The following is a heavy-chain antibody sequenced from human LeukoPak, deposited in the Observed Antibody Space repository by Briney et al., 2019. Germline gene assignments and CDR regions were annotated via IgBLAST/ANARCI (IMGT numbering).Heavy chain of an antibody. D-gene: IGHD3-10*01. CDR2: INHSGST. CDR1: GGSFSGYY. CDR3: ARYYYGSGSYSQDFDY. J-gene: IGHJ4*02. Sequence: SETLSLTCAVYGGSFSGYYWSWIRQPPGKGLEWIGEINHSGSTNYNPSLKSRVTISVDRSKNQFSLKLSSVTAADTAVYYCARYYYGSGSYSQDFDYWGQGTLVTVSS. V-gene: IGHV4-34*01.